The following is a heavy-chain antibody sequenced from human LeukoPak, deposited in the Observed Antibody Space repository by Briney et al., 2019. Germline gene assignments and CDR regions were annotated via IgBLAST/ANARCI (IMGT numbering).Heavy chain of an antibody. CDR2: ISSSGSTT. D-gene: IGHD1-26*01. J-gene: IGHJ1*01. Sequence: GGSLRLSCAASGFTFSSYEMNWVRQAPGKGLEWVSYISSSGSTTYYADSVKGRFTISRDNSKNTLYLQMNSLRAEDTAVYYCARVGSYYSPEYFQHWGQGTPVTVSS. CDR1: GFTFSSYE. V-gene: IGHV3-48*03. CDR3: ARVGSYYSPEYFQH.